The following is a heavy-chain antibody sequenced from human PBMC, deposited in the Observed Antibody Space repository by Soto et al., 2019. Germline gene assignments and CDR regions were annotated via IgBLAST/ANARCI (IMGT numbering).Heavy chain of an antibody. CDR1: GGTFSRYS. J-gene: IGHJ6*02. D-gene: IGHD2-2*01. CDR3: AREDRDRWAGLVPAAIDGMYV. Sequence: QVQLVQSGAEVKKPGSSVKVSCKASGGTFSRYSITWVRQAPGHGLEWIGRIIPIFGIASYAQKFQGRVTITADESTSTAYMDLSSLRSDETAVYYCAREDRDRWAGLVPAAIDGMYVWGQVTTVTVSS. V-gene: IGHV1-69*08. CDR2: IIPIFGIA.